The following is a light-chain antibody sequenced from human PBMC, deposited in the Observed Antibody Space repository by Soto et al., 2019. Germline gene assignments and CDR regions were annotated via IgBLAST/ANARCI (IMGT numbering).Light chain of an antibody. J-gene: IGKJ4*01. V-gene: IGKV3-15*01. Sequence: EVVMTQSPATLSVSPGERATLSCMASQSVSSNLAWYQQKVGQAPRLLMYGASVRATGVPTRFSCSGSGTVFTLTISSLQSEDFAVYFCQHYNNWPPQFTFGGGTMVESK. CDR1: QSVSSN. CDR2: GAS. CDR3: QHYNNWPPQFT.